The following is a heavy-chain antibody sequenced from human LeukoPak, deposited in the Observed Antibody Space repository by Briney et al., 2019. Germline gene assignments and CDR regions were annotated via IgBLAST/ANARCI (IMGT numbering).Heavy chain of an antibody. CDR2: INHSGST. Sequence: SETLSLTCAVYGGSFSGYYWSWIRQPPGKGLEWIGEINHSGSTNYNPSLKSRVTISVDTSKNQFSLKLSSVTAADTAVYYCARGPIVVVPAATNFPFDYWGQGALVTVSS. CDR1: GGSFSGYY. D-gene: IGHD2-2*01. V-gene: IGHV4-34*01. J-gene: IGHJ4*02. CDR3: ARGPIVVVPAATNFPFDY.